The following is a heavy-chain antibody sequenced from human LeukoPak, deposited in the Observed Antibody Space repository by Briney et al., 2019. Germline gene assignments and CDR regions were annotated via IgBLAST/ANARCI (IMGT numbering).Heavy chain of an antibody. V-gene: IGHV4-31*03. D-gene: IGHD2-21*02. Sequence: SETLSLTCTVSGASIISGGYYWSWIRQHPGKGLEWIGYIYYTGSTYYNPSLKNRLTISIDTSKSQFSLKLTSVTAADTAVYYCARDPIAYCGADCYSDWGQGTLVTVSS. CDR2: IYYTGST. CDR1: GASIISGGYY. J-gene: IGHJ4*02. CDR3: ARDPIAYCGADCYSD.